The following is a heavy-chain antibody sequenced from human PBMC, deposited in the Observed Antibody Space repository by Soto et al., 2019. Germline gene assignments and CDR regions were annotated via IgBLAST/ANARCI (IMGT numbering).Heavy chain of an antibody. Sequence: PSETLSLTCTVSGGSISSYYWSWIRQPPGKGLEWIGYIYYSGSTNYNPSLKSRVTISVDTSKNQFSLKLSSVTAADTAVYYCARGRNYDFWSGFHYGMDVWGQGTTVTVSS. CDR2: IYYSGST. V-gene: IGHV4-59*01. CDR1: GGSISSYY. D-gene: IGHD3-3*01. J-gene: IGHJ6*02. CDR3: ARGRNYDFWSGFHYGMDV.